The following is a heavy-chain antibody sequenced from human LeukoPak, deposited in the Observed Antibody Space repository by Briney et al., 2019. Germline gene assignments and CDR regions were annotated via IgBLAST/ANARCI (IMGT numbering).Heavy chain of an antibody. Sequence: SGGSLRLSCAASGFTFSSYSMNWVRQAPGKGLEWVSYISSSRSSMYYADSVKGRFTISRDNAKNSLYLQMNSLRAEDTAVYYCAKDEMGGWPPYYYYGMDVWGQGTTVTVSS. D-gene: IGHD6-19*01. V-gene: IGHV3-21*04. J-gene: IGHJ6*02. CDR3: AKDEMGGWPPYYYYGMDV. CDR1: GFTFSSYS. CDR2: ISSSRSSM.